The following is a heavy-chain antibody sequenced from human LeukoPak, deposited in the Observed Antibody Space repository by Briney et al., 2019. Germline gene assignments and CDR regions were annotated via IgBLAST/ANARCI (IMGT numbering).Heavy chain of an antibody. CDR2: IGIDSGNT. CDR1: GFTFSDYS. Sequence: GGSLRLSCAASGFTFSDYSMNWVCQAPGKGLEWISYIGIDSGNTNYADSVKGRFTISGGKAKNSLYLQMNSLRVEDTAVYYCARDYKYAFDNWGQGTLVTVSS. J-gene: IGHJ4*02. CDR3: ARDYKYAFDN. D-gene: IGHD5-24*01. V-gene: IGHV3-48*01.